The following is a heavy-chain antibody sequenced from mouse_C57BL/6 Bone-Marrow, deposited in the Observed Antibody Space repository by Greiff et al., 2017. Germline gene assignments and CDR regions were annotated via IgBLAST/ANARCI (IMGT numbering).Heavy chain of an antibody. Sequence: QVQLQQSGAELARPGASVKLSCKASGYTFTSYGISWVKQRTGQGLEWIGEIYPRSGNTYYNEKFKGKATLTADKSSSTAYMELRSLTSEDSAVYFCAPGYYYYGSRRYCDVWGTGTTVTVSS. CDR2: IYPRSGNT. CDR1: GYTFTSYG. J-gene: IGHJ1*03. CDR3: APGYYYYGSRRYCDV. D-gene: IGHD1-1*01. V-gene: IGHV1-81*01.